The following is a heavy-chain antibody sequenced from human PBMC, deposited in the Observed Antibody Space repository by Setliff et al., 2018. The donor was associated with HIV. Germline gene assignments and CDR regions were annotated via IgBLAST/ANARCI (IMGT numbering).Heavy chain of an antibody. J-gene: IGHJ4*02. D-gene: IGHD4-17*01. CDR3: AREAAGNTGPFDL. V-gene: IGHV4-4*07. CDR1: DSGTYY. Sequence: SETLSLTCAVSDSGTYYWSWIRQPAGKGLEWIGRVSSRGDTNYNPSLKSRVTMSVDTSKNQFSLKLTSGTASDPAVYYCAREAAGNTGPFDLWGQGTLVTVSS. CDR2: VSSRGDT.